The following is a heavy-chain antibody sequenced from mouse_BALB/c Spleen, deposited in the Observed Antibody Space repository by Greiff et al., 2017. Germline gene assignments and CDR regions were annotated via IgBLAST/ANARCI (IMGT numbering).Heavy chain of an antibody. Sequence: VQLQQSGPELVKPGASVKMSCKASGYTFTSYVMHWVKQKPGQGLEWIGYVNTYNDGTKYNEKFKGNATLTSDKASSTAYMELSSLTAEDSAVYYCAKRYGSSSYAMDYWGQGTSVTVSS. J-gene: IGHJ4*01. CDR2: VNTYNDGT. V-gene: IGHV1-14*01. CDR3: AKRYGSSSYAMDY. CDR1: GYTFTSYV. D-gene: IGHD1-1*01.